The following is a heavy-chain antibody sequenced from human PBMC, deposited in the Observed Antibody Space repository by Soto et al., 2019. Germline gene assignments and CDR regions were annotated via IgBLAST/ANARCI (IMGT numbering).Heavy chain of an antibody. CDR3: TTEERYGDYLKYYYGMDA. D-gene: IGHD4-17*01. CDR1: AFTFIKAW. Sequence: WWSLRLSCSASAFTFIKAWMTWFRQAPGKGLEWVGRIKSKTDGGTTVYAAPVKGRFTISRDDSKTTLYLQMNSLKTEDTAVYYCTTEERYGDYLKYYYGMDAWGQGTTVTVSS. V-gene: IGHV3-15*01. CDR2: IKSKTDGGTT. J-gene: IGHJ6*02.